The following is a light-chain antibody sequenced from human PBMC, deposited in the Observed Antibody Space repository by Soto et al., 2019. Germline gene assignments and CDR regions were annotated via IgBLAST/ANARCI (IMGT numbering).Light chain of an antibody. CDR2: DAS. J-gene: IGKJ3*01. Sequence: EIVLTQSPDTLSVSPGERATLSCRASQSISRTLAWYQQKSGQPPRLLIYDASTRATGFPARFSGSGSGTDFTLTITSLQSEDFAVYYCQQYNNWPPFTFGPGTKVDIK. CDR1: QSISRT. V-gene: IGKV3D-15*01. CDR3: QQYNNWPPFT.